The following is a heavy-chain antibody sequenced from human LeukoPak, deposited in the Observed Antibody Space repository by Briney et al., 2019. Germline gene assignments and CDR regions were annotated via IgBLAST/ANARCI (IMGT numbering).Heavy chain of an antibody. V-gene: IGHV3-15*01. CDR3: AVGAIPHYYYYMDV. CDR2: IKSKTDGGTT. Sequence: GGSLRLSCAASGFTFSNAWMSWVRQAPGKGLEWVGRIKSKTDGGTTDYAAPVKGRFTISRDDSKNTLYLQMNSLKTEDTAVYYCAVGAIPHYYYYMDVWGKGTTVTVSS. CDR1: GFTFSNAW. J-gene: IGHJ6*03. D-gene: IGHD1-26*01.